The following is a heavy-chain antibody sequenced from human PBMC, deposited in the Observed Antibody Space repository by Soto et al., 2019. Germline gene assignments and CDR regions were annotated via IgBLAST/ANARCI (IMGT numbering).Heavy chain of an antibody. Sequence: EVQLVESGGGLVQPGGSLRLSCAASGFTFSSYSMNWFRRAPGKGLGGVPYISSSSSTIYYADSVKGRFTISRDNAKNSLYLQMNSLRDEDTAVYYCARDLDDSSDWGQGTLVTVSS. J-gene: IGHJ4*02. CDR1: GFTFSSYS. V-gene: IGHV3-48*02. CDR2: ISSSSSTI. D-gene: IGHD6-25*01. CDR3: ARDLDDSSD.